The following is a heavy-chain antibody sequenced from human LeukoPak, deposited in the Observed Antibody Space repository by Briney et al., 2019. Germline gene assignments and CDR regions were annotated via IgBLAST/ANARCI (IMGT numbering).Heavy chain of an antibody. D-gene: IGHD3-10*01. CDR2: IYTDGRA. J-gene: IGHJ3*02. Sequence: GGSLRLSCAAAGFTVSNNYMNWVRQAPGKGLEWVSIIYTDGRAYYSDSVKGRLTISRDNSRNTLYLQMNSLRAEDTAVYYCARSDGYGLVGIWGQGTMVTVSS. CDR3: ARSDGYGLVGI. CDR1: GFTVSNNY. V-gene: IGHV3-53*01.